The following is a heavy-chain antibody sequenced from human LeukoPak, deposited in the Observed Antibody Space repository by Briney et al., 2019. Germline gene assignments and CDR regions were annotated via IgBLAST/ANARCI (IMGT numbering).Heavy chain of an antibody. V-gene: IGHV4-61*01. CDR3: ASSLRLWFGELYGAFDI. CDR1: GGSVSSGSYY. D-gene: IGHD3-10*01. CDR2: IYYSGST. Sequence: PSETLSLTCTVSGGSVSSGSYYWSWIRQPPGKGLEWIGYIYYSGSTNYNPSLKSRVTISVDTSKNQFSLKLSSVTAADTAVYYCASSLRLWFGELYGAFDIWGQGTMVTVSS. J-gene: IGHJ3*02.